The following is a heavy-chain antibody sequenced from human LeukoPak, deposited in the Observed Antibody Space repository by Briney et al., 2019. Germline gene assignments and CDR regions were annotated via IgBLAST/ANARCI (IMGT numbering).Heavy chain of an antibody. V-gene: IGHV1-2*02. CDR1: GYTFTAYY. J-gene: IGHJ4*02. CDR2: INPNTGDT. D-gene: IGHD5-18*01. Sequence: GASVKVSCKASGYTFTAYYMHWVRQAPGQGLEWMGWINPNTGDTNYAQNFQGRVTMNRDTSISTAYMELSSLRSDDTALYYCARSADGYTCGHFDFWGQGTLVTVSS. CDR3: ARSADGYTCGHFDF.